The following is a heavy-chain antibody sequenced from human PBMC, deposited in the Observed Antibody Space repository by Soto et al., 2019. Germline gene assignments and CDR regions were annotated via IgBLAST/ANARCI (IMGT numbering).Heavy chain of an antibody. CDR1: GGTFSSYA. CDR3: ARDGKNYYDTGGYYSYFAY. D-gene: IGHD3-22*01. J-gene: IGHJ4*02. CDR2: IIPMLGTV. Sequence: QVQLVQSGAEVKKPGSSVKVSCKASGGTFSSYAISWVRQAPGQGLEWMGGIIPMLGTVKDAQKFGGRVTXXXXXXXXXXXXXXXXXXXXDTAVYYCARDGKNYYDTGGYYSYFAYWGQGTLVTVSS. V-gene: IGHV1-69*01.